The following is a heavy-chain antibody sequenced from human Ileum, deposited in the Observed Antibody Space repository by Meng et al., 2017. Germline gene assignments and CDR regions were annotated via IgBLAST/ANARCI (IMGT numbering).Heavy chain of an antibody. Sequence: SETLSLTGTSSGGSTCSSSYYWGWIRQPPGKGLEWIGSIYYSGSTYYNPSLKSRVTISVDTSKNQFSLELSSVTAADTAVYYCARWESTLGAFDIWGQGTMVTVSS. CDR3: ARWESTLGAFDI. CDR1: GGSTCSSSYY. V-gene: IGHV4-39*07. D-gene: IGHD1-26*01. CDR2: IYYSGST. J-gene: IGHJ3*02.